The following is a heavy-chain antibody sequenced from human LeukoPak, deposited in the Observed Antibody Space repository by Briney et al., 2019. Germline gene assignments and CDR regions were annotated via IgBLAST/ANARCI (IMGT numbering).Heavy chain of an antibody. Sequence: ASVKVSFKASGYTFTSYGISWVRQAPGQGGEGMGWSSAYNGSTNYAQKLQGRVTMTTDTSTSTAYMELRSLRSDDTAVYYCARGCGGDCYFDDMGYYFDYWGQGTLVTVSS. D-gene: IGHD2-21*01. CDR3: ARGCGGDCYFDDMGYYFDY. CDR2: SSAYNGST. J-gene: IGHJ4*02. V-gene: IGHV1-18*01. CDR1: GYTFTSYG.